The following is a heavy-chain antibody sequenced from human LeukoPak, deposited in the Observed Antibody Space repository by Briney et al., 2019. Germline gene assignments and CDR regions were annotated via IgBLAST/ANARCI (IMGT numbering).Heavy chain of an antibody. CDR2: ITSDSNLI. D-gene: IGHD3-16*01. CDR1: GFAFSDYS. J-gene: IGHJ4*02. CDR3: ASGGATVWGY. Sequence: PGGSLRLSCAASGFAFSDYSMNWVRQAPGKGLEWISAITSDSNLIYYADSMRGRTTISRDNAENSVYLQMNGLRAEDTAIYYCASGGATVWGYWGQGALVIVSS. V-gene: IGHV3-21*06.